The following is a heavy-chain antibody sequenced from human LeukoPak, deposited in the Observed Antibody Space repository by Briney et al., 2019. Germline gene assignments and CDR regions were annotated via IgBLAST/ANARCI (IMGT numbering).Heavy chain of an antibody. CDR1: GGSIRSYY. V-gene: IGHV4-59*12. D-gene: IGHD1-26*01. CDR3: ARTSATGGTFFDI. Sequence: KTSETLSLTCTVSGGSIRSYYWSWIRQPPGKGLEWIGYIYYSGSTNYNPSLKSRVTISVDTSKNQFSLNVKSVTAADTAVYYCARTSATGGTFFDIWGQGTLVTVSS. CDR2: IYYSGST. J-gene: IGHJ4*02.